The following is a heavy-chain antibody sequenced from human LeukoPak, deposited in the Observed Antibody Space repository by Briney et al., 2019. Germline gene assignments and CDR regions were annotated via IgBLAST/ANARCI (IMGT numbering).Heavy chain of an antibody. CDR3: ARAIDFWSGYYFDY. V-gene: IGHV1-3*01. CDR1: GYTFTSYA. D-gene: IGHD3-3*01. J-gene: IGHJ4*02. CDR2: INAGNGNT. Sequence: GASVKVSCKASGYTFTSYAMHWVRQAPGQRLEWMGWINAGNGNTKYSQKFQGRVTITRDTSASTAYMELSSLRSEDTAVYNCARAIDFWSGYYFDYWGQGTLVTVSS.